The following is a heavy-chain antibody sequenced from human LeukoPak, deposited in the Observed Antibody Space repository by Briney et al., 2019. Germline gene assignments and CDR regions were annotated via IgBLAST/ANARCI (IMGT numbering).Heavy chain of an antibody. Sequence: GGSLRLSCAASGFTFSSYSMNRVRQAPGKGLEWVSSISSSSSYIYYADSVKGRFTISRDNAKNSLYLQMNSLRAEDTAVYYCAKDISTRVWLVDYWGQGTLVTVSS. J-gene: IGHJ4*02. CDR1: GFTFSSYS. CDR2: ISSSSSYI. V-gene: IGHV3-21*01. CDR3: AKDISTRVWLVDY. D-gene: IGHD6-19*01.